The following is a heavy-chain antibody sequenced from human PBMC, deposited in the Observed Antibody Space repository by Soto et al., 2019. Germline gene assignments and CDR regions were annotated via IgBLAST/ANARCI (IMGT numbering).Heavy chain of an antibody. D-gene: IGHD3-3*01. J-gene: IGHJ5*02. CDR1: GGSFSGYY. Sequence: SETLSLTCAVYGGSFSGYYWSWIRQPPGKGLEWIGEINHSGSANYNPSLKSRVTISVDTSKNQFSLKLSSVTAADTAVYYCARSKHYDFSSGDLTFDPWGQGTLVTVSS. CDR2: INHSGSA. V-gene: IGHV4-34*01. CDR3: ARSKHYDFSSGDLTFDP.